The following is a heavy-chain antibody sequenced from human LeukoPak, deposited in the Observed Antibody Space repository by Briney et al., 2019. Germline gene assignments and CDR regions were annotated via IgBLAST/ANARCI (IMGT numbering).Heavy chain of an antibody. CDR3: AKRKVKWELDY. V-gene: IGHV3-30*18. CDR1: GFSFSSFA. CDR2: VSYDGNDK. Sequence: TGGSLRLSCAASGFSFSSFAMHWVRQAPGKGLEWVAVVSYDGNDKYYADSVKGRFTISRDNSKNTVYLQMNSLRPEDTAVYYCAKRKVKWELDYWGQGTLVTVSS. D-gene: IGHD1-26*01. J-gene: IGHJ4*02.